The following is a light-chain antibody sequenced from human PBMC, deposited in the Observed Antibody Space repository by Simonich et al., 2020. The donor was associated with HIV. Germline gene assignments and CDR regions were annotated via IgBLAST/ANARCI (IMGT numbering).Light chain of an antibody. J-gene: IGKJ2*01. V-gene: IGKV4-1*01. CDR2: WAA. Sequence: DIVMTQSPDSLAVSLGERATITCKSSQSVLFSSHNKNSLPCDHQKPGQPPNLLIYWAATRESGVPDRISGSGSGKDFTLTISRLEPEDFAVYYCQQYGRTPYTFGQGTKLEIK. CDR3: QQYGRTPYT. CDR1: QSVLFSSHNKNS.